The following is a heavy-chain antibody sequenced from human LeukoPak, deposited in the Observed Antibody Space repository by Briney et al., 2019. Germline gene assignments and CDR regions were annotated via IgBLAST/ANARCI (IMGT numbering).Heavy chain of an antibody. CDR2: IYYSGST. V-gene: IGHV4-30-4*01. Sequence: PSETLSLTCTVSGGSISSGDYYWSWIRQPPGTGLEWIGYIYYSGSTCYNPSLKSRVTILVDTSKNQFSLKLSSVTAADTAVYYCASVPSIIYYGSGSYYNRATNYFDYWGQGTLVTVSS. D-gene: IGHD3-10*01. J-gene: IGHJ4*02. CDR1: GGSISSGDYY. CDR3: ASVPSIIYYGSGSYYNRATNYFDY.